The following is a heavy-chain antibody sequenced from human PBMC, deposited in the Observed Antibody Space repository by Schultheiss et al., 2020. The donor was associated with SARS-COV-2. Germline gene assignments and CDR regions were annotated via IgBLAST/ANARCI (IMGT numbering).Heavy chain of an antibody. D-gene: IGHD1-7*01. Sequence: SETLSLTCAVSGGSFSAYYWSWIRQHPGKGLEWIGYIYYSGSTYYNPSLESRVTISVDTSKNQFSLQLSSVTAADTAVYYCARGPGRELLTRDAFDIWGQGTMVTVSS. CDR1: GGSFSAYY. J-gene: IGHJ3*02. CDR2: IYYSGST. CDR3: ARGPGRELLTRDAFDI. V-gene: IGHV4-31*11.